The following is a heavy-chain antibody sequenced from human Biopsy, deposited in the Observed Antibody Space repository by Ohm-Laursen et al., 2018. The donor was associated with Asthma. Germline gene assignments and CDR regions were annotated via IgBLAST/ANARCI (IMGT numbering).Heavy chain of an antibody. D-gene: IGHD3-10*01. J-gene: IGHJ6*02. CDR2: ISVYNGNT. CDR1: GYTFNSAG. CDR3: ARAVDYSHYYGIDV. Sequence: ASVKVSCKTSGYTFNSAGITWVRQAPEQGLEWMGWISVYNGNTKVAQKLQDRVTMITDKSTSTAYMELRSLRSDDTAVYFCARAVDYSHYYGIDVWGQGTTVTVS. V-gene: IGHV1-18*01.